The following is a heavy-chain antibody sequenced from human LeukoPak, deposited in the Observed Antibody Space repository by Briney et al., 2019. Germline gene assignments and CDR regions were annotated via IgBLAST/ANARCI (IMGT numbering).Heavy chain of an antibody. CDR3: ASDIAVAGTGNDY. V-gene: IGHV1-69*05. CDR1: GGTFSSYA. Sequence: SVKVSCKASGGTFSSYAISWVRQAPGQGLEWMGGIIPIFGTANYAQKFQGRVTITTDESTSTAYMELSSLRSENTAVYYCASDIAVAGTGNDYWGQGTLVTVSS. CDR2: IIPIFGTA. J-gene: IGHJ4*02. D-gene: IGHD6-19*01.